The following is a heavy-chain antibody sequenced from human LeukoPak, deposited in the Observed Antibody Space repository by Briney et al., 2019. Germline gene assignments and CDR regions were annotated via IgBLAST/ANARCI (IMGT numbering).Heavy chain of an antibody. V-gene: IGHV3-48*01. J-gene: IGHJ4*02. CDR3: ARSDLDSGYIYFDY. CDR2: ISNGGSII. Sequence: GGSLRLSCAVSGFTFSSYSMNWVRQAPGKGLEWVSYISNGGSIIYYADSVKGRFTISRDNAKSSLYLQMNSLRAEDTAVYYCARSDLDSGYIYFDYSGQGTLVTVSS. CDR1: GFTFSSYS. D-gene: IGHD5-12*01.